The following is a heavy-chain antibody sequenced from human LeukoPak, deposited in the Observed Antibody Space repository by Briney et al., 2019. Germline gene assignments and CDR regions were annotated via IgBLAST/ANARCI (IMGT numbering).Heavy chain of an antibody. CDR3: ARARGGTYFDY. D-gene: IGHD1-26*01. CDR1: GFTFSNYW. V-gene: IGHV3-74*01. CDR2: INSDGSVT. J-gene: IGHJ4*02. Sequence: GGSLRLSCAASGFTFSNYWMHWVRQAPGKGLVWVSRINSDGSVTNYADSVKGRFTISRDNAKNTLYLQMNSLTDEATPIYYCARARGGTYFDYWGQGTLVTVSS.